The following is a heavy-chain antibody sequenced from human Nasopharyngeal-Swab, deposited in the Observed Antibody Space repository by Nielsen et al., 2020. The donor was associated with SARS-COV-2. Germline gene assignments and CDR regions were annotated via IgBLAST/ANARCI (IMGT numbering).Heavy chain of an antibody. D-gene: IGHD3-22*01. CDR1: GYTFTNYG. CDR3: ARDYYDNYDSDY. V-gene: IGHV1-2*02. J-gene: IGHJ4*02. CDR2: INPDSGDT. Sequence: ASVKVSCKASGYTFTNYGISWVRQVPGQGLEWVGCINPDSGDTKYAQKFQGRVTVTSDRSRSTAYIELSRLRSDDTAVYYCARDYYDNYDSDYWGQGTLVTVSS.